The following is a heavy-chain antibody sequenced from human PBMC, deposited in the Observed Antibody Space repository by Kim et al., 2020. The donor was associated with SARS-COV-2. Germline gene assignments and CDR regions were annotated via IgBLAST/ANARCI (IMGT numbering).Heavy chain of an antibody. CDR2: IYSGGST. J-gene: IGHJ4*02. V-gene: IGHV3-53*01. D-gene: IGHD3-10*01. CDR1: GVTVSSNY. CDR3: ARDIPGGSDY. Sequence: GGSLRLSCAASGVTVSSNYMSWVRQAPGKGLEWVSVIYSGGSTYYADSVKGRFTISRDNSKNTLYLQMNSLRAEDTAVYYCARDIPGGSDYWGQGTLVTVSS.